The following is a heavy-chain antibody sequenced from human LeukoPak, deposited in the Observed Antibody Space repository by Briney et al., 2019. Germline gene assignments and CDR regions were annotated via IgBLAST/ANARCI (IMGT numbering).Heavy chain of an antibody. CDR1: GFSIGSYS. CDR2: IGGDRDSGHI. CDR3: AKDRVVLGQFGEIAS. J-gene: IGHJ5*01. Sequence: PGGSLRLSCAASGFSIGSYSMTWVRQTPGKGLEWVSFIGGDRDSGHIYYADSVHGRFTISRDNARNSLYLQMTSLRAEDSAIYYCAKDRVVLGQFGEIASWGQGTLVTVSS. V-gene: IGHV3-21*01. D-gene: IGHD3-10*01.